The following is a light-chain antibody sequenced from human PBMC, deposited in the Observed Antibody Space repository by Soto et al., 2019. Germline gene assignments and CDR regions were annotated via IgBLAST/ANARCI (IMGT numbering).Light chain of an antibody. J-gene: IGKJ1*01. Sequence: DIQMTQSPSSVSASVGDRFTMTCRASQGISSWLAWYQQKPGRAPELLIYKASYLQSGVPSRFSGSGSGTEFTLTISSLQPDDFATYYCQQYNIPAWAFGQGTKVDIK. CDR2: KAS. V-gene: IGKV1-5*03. CDR3: QQYNIPAWA. CDR1: QGISSW.